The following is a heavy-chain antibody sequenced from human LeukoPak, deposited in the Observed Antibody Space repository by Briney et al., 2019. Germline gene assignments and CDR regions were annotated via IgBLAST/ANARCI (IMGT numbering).Heavy chain of an antibody. CDR1: GGTFSSYA. CDR2: IIPIFGTA. J-gene: IGHJ4*02. CDR3: ARAAYYYGSGSYHFDY. Sequence: ASVKVSCKASGGTFSSYAISWVRQAPGQGLEWMGGIIPIFGTANYAQKFQGRVTITADESTSTAYMELSSLRSEDTAVCYCARAAYYYGSGSYHFDYWGQGTLVTVSS. D-gene: IGHD3-10*01. V-gene: IGHV1-69*13.